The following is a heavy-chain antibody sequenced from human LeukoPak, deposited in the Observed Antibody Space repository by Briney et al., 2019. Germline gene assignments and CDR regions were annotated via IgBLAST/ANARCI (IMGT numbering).Heavy chain of an antibody. J-gene: IGHJ4*02. Sequence: SGPALVKPTQTLTLTCTFSGFSLSTSGMRVSWIRQPPGKALEWLARIDWDDDKFYSTSLKTRLTISKDTSKNQVVLTMTNMDPVDTATYYCARHQTESRSWYFDYWGQGTLVTVSS. CDR3: ARHQTESRSWYFDY. D-gene: IGHD6-13*01. V-gene: IGHV2-70*04. CDR1: GFSLSTSGMR. CDR2: IDWDDDK.